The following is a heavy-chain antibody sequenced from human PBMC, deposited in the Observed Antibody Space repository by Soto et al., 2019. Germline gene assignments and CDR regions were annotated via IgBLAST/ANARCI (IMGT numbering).Heavy chain of an antibody. Sequence: SVKVSCKASGGTFSSYHISWLRQAPGQGPEWMGGIIPMFNRANYAQMFQGRVTITADESTSTSYMEVNNLKSDDTAVYYCARPSTYYDDGRGCPPFDYWGQGTLVTVSS. J-gene: IGHJ4*02. CDR3: ARPSTYYDDGRGCPPFDY. D-gene: IGHD3-22*01. V-gene: IGHV1-69*13. CDR1: GGTFSSYH. CDR2: IIPMFNRA.